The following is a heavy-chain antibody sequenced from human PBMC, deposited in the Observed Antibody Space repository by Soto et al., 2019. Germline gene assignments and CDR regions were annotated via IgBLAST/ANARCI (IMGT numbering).Heavy chain of an antibody. Sequence: QVQLVESGGGLVKPGGSLRLSCAASGFTFSDYYMSWIRQAPGKGLEWVSYISSSGSTIYYADSVKGRFTISRDNAKNSLYLQMNSLRAEDTAVYHCAREPLTGTTYYYYYGMDVWGQGTTVTVSS. CDR3: AREPLTGTTYYYYYGMDV. V-gene: IGHV3-11*01. D-gene: IGHD1-20*01. CDR2: ISSSGSTI. J-gene: IGHJ6*02. CDR1: GFTFSDYY.